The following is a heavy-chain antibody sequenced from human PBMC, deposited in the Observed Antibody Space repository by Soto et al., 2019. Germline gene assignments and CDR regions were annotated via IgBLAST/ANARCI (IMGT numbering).Heavy chain of an antibody. V-gene: IGHV1-46*01. CDR2: INPSGGST. D-gene: IGHD6-13*01. CDR1: GYTFTSYY. Sequence: ASVKVSCKASGYTFTSYYMHWVRQAPGQGLEWMGIINPSGGSTSCAQKFQGRVTMTRDTSTSTAYMELRSLRSDDTAVYYCARDRAVAAATLDYWGQGTLVTVSS. J-gene: IGHJ4*02. CDR3: ARDRAVAAATLDY.